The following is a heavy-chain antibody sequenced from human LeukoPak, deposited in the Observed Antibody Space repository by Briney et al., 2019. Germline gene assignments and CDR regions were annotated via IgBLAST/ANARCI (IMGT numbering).Heavy chain of an antibody. CDR2: INHSGST. CDR3: ATQIGGYSSSWYGAFDI. D-gene: IGHD6-13*01. CDR1: GGSFSGYY. Sequence: PSETLSLTCAVYGGSFSGYYWSWIRQPPGKGLEWIGEINHSGSTNYNPSLKSRVTISVDTSKNQFSLKLSSVTAADTAVYYCATQIGGYSSSWYGAFDIWGQGTMVTVSS. J-gene: IGHJ3*02. V-gene: IGHV4-34*01.